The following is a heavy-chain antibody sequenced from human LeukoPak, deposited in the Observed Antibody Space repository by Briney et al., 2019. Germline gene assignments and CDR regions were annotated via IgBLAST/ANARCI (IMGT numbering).Heavy chain of an antibody. J-gene: IGHJ4*02. CDR1: GYPFSSYG. CDR3: ASGAYYPFDF. D-gene: IGHD1-26*01. CDR2: ISAYNGNT. Sequence: ASVKVSCKGSGYPFSSYGITWVRRAPGQGLEWVGWISAYNGNTQYGQNVQGRVTMTTETSTSTAYMELRNLRSDDTAVYFCASGAYYPFDFWGQGTLVTVSS. V-gene: IGHV1-18*01.